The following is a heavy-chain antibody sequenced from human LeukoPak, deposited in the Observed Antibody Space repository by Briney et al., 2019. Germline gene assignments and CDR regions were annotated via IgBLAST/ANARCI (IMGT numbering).Heavy chain of an antibody. CDR2: ISAYNGNT. CDR3: ARAPPYSISWYGYFDY. CDR1: GYTFTSYG. Sequence: ASVKVSCKASGYTFTSYGISWVQQAPGQGLEWMGWISAYNGNTNYAQKLQGRVTMTTDTSTSTAYMELRSLRSDDTAVYYCARAPPYSISWYGYFDYWGQGTLVTVSS. J-gene: IGHJ4*02. D-gene: IGHD6-13*01. V-gene: IGHV1-18*01.